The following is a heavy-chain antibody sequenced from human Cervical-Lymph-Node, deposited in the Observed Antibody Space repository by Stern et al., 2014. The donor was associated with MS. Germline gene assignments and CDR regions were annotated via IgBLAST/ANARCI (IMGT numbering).Heavy chain of an antibody. CDR1: GFSLSTRGMR. CDR3: ARSYNWSPFDP. Sequence: VTLKESGPAMVKPTQTLTLTCTFSGFSLSTRGMRVSWIRQPPGKALEWLARIDWDNTEFYSPSLKTRLTISKDTSRNQVVLVMTNMDPTDTATYFCARSYNWSPFDPWGQGTLVTVSS. D-gene: IGHD1-1*01. V-gene: IGHV2-70*04. J-gene: IGHJ5*02. CDR2: IDWDNTE.